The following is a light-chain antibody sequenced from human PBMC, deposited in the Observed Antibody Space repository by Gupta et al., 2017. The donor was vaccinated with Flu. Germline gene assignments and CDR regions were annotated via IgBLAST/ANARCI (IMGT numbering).Light chain of an antibody. J-gene: IGKJ1*01. CDR2: NAS. CDR3: QQTYNTSWT. CDR1: QSIINY. V-gene: IGKV1-39*01. Sequence: DIQMTQSPSSLSASVGDRVTITCRASQSIINYLNWYQQKPGKAPILLIYNASSLQSGVPSTFSGSGSGTDFTLTISSLQPEDFAAYYCQQTYNTSWTFGQGTKVEVK.